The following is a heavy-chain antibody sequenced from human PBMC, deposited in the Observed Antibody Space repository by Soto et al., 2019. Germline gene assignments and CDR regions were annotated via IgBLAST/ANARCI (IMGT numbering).Heavy chain of an antibody. V-gene: IGHV3-21*01. CDR3: AREDGYCRGGGCNRWGFGH. CDR1: GFRFSDYS. J-gene: IGHJ3*01. CDR2: IANGDNHI. Sequence: EVLLVESGGGLVKPGGSPRLSCTASGFRFSDYSMLWVRQAPGKQLEWLSFIANGDNHIFYANSGRGRFTISRDNARNTVYLQMNILAAEDRGVDYGAREDGYCRGGGCNRWGFGHWGQGTMVIVS. D-gene: IGHD2-15*01.